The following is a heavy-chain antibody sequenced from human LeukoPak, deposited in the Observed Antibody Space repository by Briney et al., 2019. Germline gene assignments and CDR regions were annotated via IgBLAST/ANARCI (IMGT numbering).Heavy chain of an antibody. CDR1: GFTFSSYG. CDR2: ISYDGSNK. Sequence: GGSLRLSCAASGFTFSSYGMHWVRQAPGKGLECVAVISYDGSNKYYADSVKGRFTISRDNSKNTLYLQMNSLRAEDTAVYYCAKGSSGYDSAFDYWGQGTLVTVSS. CDR3: AKGSSGYDSAFDY. V-gene: IGHV3-30*18. J-gene: IGHJ4*02. D-gene: IGHD5-12*01.